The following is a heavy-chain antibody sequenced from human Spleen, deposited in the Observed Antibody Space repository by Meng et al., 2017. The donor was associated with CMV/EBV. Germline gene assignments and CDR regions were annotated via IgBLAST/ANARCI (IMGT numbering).Heavy chain of an antibody. J-gene: IGHJ4*02. CDR3: TRGATSTHKFADY. Sequence: GESLKISCAASGFSFNSYEMNWVRQAPGKGLEWVSYISSSGSTIYYAHSVKGRFTISRDTAKNSLYLQMNSLTAEDTAVYYCTRGATSTHKFADYWGQGTLVTVSS. CDR1: GFSFNSYE. CDR2: ISSSGSTI. V-gene: IGHV3-48*03. D-gene: IGHD5-24*01.